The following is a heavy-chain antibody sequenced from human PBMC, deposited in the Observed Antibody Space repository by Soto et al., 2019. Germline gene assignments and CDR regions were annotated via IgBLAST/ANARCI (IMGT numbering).Heavy chain of an antibody. D-gene: IGHD3-22*01. CDR3: ARGKRITMIVVVIRLGTWAFDI. V-gene: IGHV1-8*01. J-gene: IGHJ3*02. CDR1: GYTFTSYD. CDR2: MNPNSGNT. Sequence: ASVKVSCKASGYTFTSYDINWVRQATGQGLEWMGWMNPNSGNTGYAQKYQGRVTMTRNTSISTAYMELSSLRSEDTAVYYCARGKRITMIVVVIRLGTWAFDIWGQGTMVTVSS.